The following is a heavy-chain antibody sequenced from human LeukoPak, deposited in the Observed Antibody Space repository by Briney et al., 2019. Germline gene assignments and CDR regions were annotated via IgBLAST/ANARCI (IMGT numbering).Heavy chain of an antibody. CDR2: IYSGGNT. CDR1: GFTVSSNS. CDR3: AQDRAWAQYYY. D-gene: IGHD3-10*01. Sequence: GGSLRLSCTVSGFTVSSNSWSWVRQALGKGLEWVSFIYSGGNTHYSDSVKGRFTVSRDNSKDTMYLQMNGLRAEDTAIYYCAQDRAWAQYYYWGQGTLVTVSS. J-gene: IGHJ4*02. V-gene: IGHV3-53*01.